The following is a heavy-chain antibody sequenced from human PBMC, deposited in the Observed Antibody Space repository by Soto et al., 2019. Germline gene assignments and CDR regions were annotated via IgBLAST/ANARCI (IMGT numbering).Heavy chain of an antibody. D-gene: IGHD3-22*01. V-gene: IGHV3-23*01. CDR1: GLTFSSYA. CDR2: ISGSGVSK. CDR3: AKAYYYDSSGYYPWMGY. Sequence: GGSLRLSCAASGLTFSSYAMSWVRQAPGKGLEWVSAISGSGVSKYYGDSVEGRFTISRDNSKNTLDLQMNSLRAEDTAVYYCAKAYYYDSSGYYPWMGYWGQGTLVTVSS. J-gene: IGHJ4*02.